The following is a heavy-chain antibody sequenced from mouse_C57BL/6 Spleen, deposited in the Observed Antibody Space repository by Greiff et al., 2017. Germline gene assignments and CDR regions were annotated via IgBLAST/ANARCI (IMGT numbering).Heavy chain of an antibody. Sequence: QVQLQQPGAELVKPGASVKLSCKASGYTFTSYWMQWVKQRPGQGLEWIGEIDPSDSYTNYNQKFKGKATLTVDTSSSTAYMQLSSLTSEDSAVYYCARWTQRYFDYWGQGTTLTVSS. V-gene: IGHV1-50*01. CDR3: ARWTQRYFDY. CDR1: GYTFTSYW. CDR2: IDPSDSYT. J-gene: IGHJ2*01.